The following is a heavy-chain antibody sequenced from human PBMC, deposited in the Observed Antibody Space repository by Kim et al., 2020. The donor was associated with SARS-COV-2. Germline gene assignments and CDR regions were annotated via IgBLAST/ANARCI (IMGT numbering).Heavy chain of an antibody. Sequence: SGPTLVNPTQTLTLTCSFSGFSLSTTGVGVAWIRQPPGKALEWLALIFWDDDKRYSPSLKNRLTITKDTSKNQVVLTMTNLDPVDTATFYCAHTTIGAPPCYAMGVWGQGTTVTVTS. V-gene: IGHV2-5*02. CDR1: GFSLSTTGVG. D-gene: IGHD6-6*01. CDR2: IFWDDDK. J-gene: IGHJ6*02. CDR3: AHTTIGAPPCYAMGV.